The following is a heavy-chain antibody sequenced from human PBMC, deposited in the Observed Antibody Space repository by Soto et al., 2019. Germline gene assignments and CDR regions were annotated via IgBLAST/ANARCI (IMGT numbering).Heavy chain of an antibody. D-gene: IGHD3-10*01. CDR1: RVTFSSYG. CDR3: ARDKYGKPAGGMEV. Sequence: GGSLRLSCAASRVTFSSYGMHWVRHAPVKGLDGGAVLWYDGSNQYYADSVKVRFTVSRANSKNTLYLQINSLRAEDTAVYYCARDKYGKPAGGMEVWGGATTVTV. CDR2: LWYDGSNQ. V-gene: IGHV3-33*01. J-gene: IGHJ6*03.